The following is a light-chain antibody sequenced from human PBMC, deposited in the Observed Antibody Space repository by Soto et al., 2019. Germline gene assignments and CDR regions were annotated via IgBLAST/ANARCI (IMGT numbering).Light chain of an antibody. CDR3: SSYAGSDNDV. J-gene: IGLJ1*01. V-gene: IGLV2-8*01. Sequence: QSALTQPPSASGSPGQSVTISCAGTSSDVGGYDYVSWYQQHPGKAPKLIIYEVSKRPSGVPDRFSGSKSGNTASLTVSGLQAEDGADYYCSSYAGSDNDVFGTGTKLTVL. CDR1: SSDVGGYDY. CDR2: EVS.